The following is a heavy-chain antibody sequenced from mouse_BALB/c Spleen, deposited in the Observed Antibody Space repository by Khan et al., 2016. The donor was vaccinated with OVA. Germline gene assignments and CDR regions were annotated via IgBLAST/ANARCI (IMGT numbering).Heavy chain of an antibody. J-gene: IGHJ3*01. V-gene: IGHV1S127*01. CDR1: GYTFTSFW. Sequence: QVQLKESGPELVRPGASVKMSCKASGYTFTSFWIHWVKQRPGQGLEWIGMIDPSKSETRLNQKFKDKATLNVDKSSNTAYMQLSMLTSEESAVYCWARGGYGRPFAYWGQGTLVTVSA. D-gene: IGHD1-1*01. CDR2: IDPSKSET. CDR3: ARGGYGRPFAY.